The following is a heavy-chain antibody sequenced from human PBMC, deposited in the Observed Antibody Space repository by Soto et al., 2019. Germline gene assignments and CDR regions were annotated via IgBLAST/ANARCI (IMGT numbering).Heavy chain of an antibody. CDR1: GGSISSYY. CDR3: ARGFSSSWYPSFDY. CDR2: IYYSGST. V-gene: IGHV4-59*06. J-gene: IGHJ4*02. D-gene: IGHD6-13*01. Sequence: SETLSLTCTVSGGSISSYYWSWIRQHPGKGLEWIGYIYYSGSTYYNPSLKSRVTISVDTSKNQFSLKLSSVTAADTAVYYCARGFSSSWYPSFDYWGQGTLVTVSS.